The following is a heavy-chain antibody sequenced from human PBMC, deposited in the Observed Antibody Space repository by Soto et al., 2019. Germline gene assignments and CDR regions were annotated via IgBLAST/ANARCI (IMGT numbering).Heavy chain of an antibody. Sequence: RRLSCAASGIRFTSSWMSWVRQAPGKGLEWVAHINQNGGQKYYVDSAKGRFTISRDNAKTSLYLQMNSLRVEDTAVFYCVTWADAADEDYLQHWGQGTLVTVSS. CDR2: INQNGGQK. D-gene: IGHD3-16*01. J-gene: IGHJ1*01. CDR3: VTWADAADEDYLQH. V-gene: IGHV3-7*01. CDR1: GIRFTSSW.